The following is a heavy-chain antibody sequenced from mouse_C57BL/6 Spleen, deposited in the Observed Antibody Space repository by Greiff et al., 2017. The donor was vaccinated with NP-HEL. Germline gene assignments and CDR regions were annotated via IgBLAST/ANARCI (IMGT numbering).Heavy chain of an antibody. D-gene: IGHD2-1*01. CDR3: ARSGYGNYSSWFAY. V-gene: IGHV1-52*01. CDR2: IDPSDSDT. J-gene: IGHJ3*01. CDR1: GYTFTSYW. Sequence: QVQLQQPGAELVRPGSSVKLSCKASGYTFTSYWMHWVKQRPIQGLEWIGNIDPSDSDTHYNQKFKDKATLTVDKSSSTAYMQLSSLTSEDSAVYYCARSGYGNYSSWFAYWGQGTLVTVSA.